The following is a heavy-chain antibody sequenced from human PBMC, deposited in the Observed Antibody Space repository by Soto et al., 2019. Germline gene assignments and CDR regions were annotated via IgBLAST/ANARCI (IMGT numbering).Heavy chain of an antibody. CDR2: INPGAIT. Sequence: SETLSLTCAVYGGSFSDFSWSWIRQSPGKGLEWIGEINPGAITNYNPSLKTRVTMSLDTANNQFSLKLHSVIAADTAVYYCARDYPKGYSGLYWGQGTLVTVSS. CDR1: GGSFSDFS. V-gene: IGHV4-34*10. D-gene: IGHD5-12*01. CDR3: ARDYPKGYSGLY. J-gene: IGHJ4*02.